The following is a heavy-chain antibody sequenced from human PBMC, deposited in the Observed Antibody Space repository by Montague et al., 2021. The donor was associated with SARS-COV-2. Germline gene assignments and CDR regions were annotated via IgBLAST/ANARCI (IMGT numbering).Heavy chain of an antibody. CDR2: IYFSGST. J-gene: IGHJ3*02. CDR3: ARHGRFSVIVNTPRGAFDX. Sequence: SETLSLTCTVSGGSISSYYWGWIRQPPGKGLEWIGYIYFSGSTDYNPALKSRVTTSVDTSKNQFSLRLSSLTAADTAVYYCARHGRFSVIVNTPRGAFDXWGPGTMVTVSS. D-gene: IGHD3-22*01. CDR1: GGSISSYY. V-gene: IGHV4-59*08.